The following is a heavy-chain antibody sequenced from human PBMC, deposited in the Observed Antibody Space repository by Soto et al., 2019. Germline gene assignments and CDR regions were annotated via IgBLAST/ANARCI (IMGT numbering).Heavy chain of an antibody. Sequence: GDSLKISCKGSGYRFTTYWIGWVRQMPGKGLEWMGIIYPGDSDTKYSPSLQGQVTISADTSISTAYLQWTSLKASDTAMYYCARSRRGAYSSGWYSPSGYYNYGIDVWGQGTKVTVSS. CDR2: IYPGDSDT. CDR1: GYRFTTYW. V-gene: IGHV5-51*01. CDR3: ARSRRGAYSSGWYSPSGYYNYGIDV. D-gene: IGHD6-19*01. J-gene: IGHJ6*02.